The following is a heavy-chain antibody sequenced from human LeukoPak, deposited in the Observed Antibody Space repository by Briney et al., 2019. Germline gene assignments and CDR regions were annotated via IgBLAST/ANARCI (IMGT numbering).Heavy chain of an antibody. Sequence: GGSLRLSCAASGFTFSSYAMYWVRQAPGKGLEWVGRIRSKTDGGTTDYAAPVKGRFTISRDDSKNTLYLQMNSLKTEDTAVYYCTTDLPRYYYGSGIYYGMDVWGQGTTVTVSS. V-gene: IGHV3-15*01. CDR2: IRSKTDGGTT. D-gene: IGHD3-10*01. CDR1: GFTFSSYA. J-gene: IGHJ6*02. CDR3: TTDLPRYYYGSGIYYGMDV.